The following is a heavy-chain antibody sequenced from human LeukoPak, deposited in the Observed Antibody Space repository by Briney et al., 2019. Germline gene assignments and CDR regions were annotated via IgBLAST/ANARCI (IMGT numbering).Heavy chain of an antibody. Sequence: PGGSLRLSCAASGFSFSSYAMSWVRQAPGKGLEWISAISNGGNIYYADSVRGRFTISRDNSKSMLYLQMNSLRAEDTAVYYCAKRGEYTSSPGKYYFDYWGQGILVTVSS. D-gene: IGHD6-6*01. V-gene: IGHV3-23*01. CDR2: ISNGGNI. J-gene: IGHJ4*02. CDR1: GFSFSSYA. CDR3: AKRGEYTSSPGKYYFDY.